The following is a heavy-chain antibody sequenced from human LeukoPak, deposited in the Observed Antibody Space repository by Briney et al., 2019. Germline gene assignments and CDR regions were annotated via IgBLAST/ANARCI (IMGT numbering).Heavy chain of an antibody. D-gene: IGHD5-12*01. CDR3: ARLAVYSGYDDAIPGELDY. CDR1: GFTFSSYW. V-gene: IGHV3-7*01. CDR2: IKQDGSKK. Sequence: PGGSLRLSCAASGFTFSSYWMSWVRQAPGKGLEWVANIKQDGSKKYYVDSVKGRFTISRDNAKNSLYLQMNSLRAEDTAVYYCARLAVYSGYDDAIPGELDYWGQGTLVTVSS. J-gene: IGHJ4*02.